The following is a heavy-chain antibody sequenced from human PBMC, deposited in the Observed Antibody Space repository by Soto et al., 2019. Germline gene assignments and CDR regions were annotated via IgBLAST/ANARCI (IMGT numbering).Heavy chain of an antibody. CDR1: GFTFSSYS. J-gene: IGHJ4*02. Sequence: GGSLRLSCAASGFTFSSYSMNWVRQAPGKGLEWVSSISSSSSYIYYADSVKGRFTISRDNAKNSLYLQMNSLRAEDTAVYYCARVGGYCSGGSCYSQKAPSDYWGQGTLVTVSS. CDR3: ARVGGYCSGGSCYSQKAPSDY. CDR2: ISSSSSYI. V-gene: IGHV3-21*01. D-gene: IGHD2-15*01.